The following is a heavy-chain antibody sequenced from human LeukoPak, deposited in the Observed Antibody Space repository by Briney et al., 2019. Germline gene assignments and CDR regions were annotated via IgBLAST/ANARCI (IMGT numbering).Heavy chain of an antibody. CDR3: ARGYSSGWYGEHAFDI. J-gene: IGHJ3*02. D-gene: IGHD6-19*01. CDR2: MNPNSGNT. CDR1: GYTFTSYD. V-gene: IGHV1-8*01. Sequence: GASVKVSCKASGYTFTSYDINWVRQAPGQGLEWMGWMNPNSGNTGYAQKFQGRVTMTRNTSISTAYMELSSLRSEDTAVYYCARGYSSGWYGEHAFDIWGQGTMVAVSS.